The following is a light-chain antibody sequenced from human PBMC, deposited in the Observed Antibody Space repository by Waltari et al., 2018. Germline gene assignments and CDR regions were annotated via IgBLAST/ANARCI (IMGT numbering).Light chain of an antibody. CDR1: SSNIGAGYD. V-gene: IGLV1-40*01. J-gene: IGLJ2*01. CDR3: QSYDSSLSGSRV. CDR2: GKS. Sequence: QSVLTQPPSVSGAPGQRVTISCTGSSSNIGAGYDVHWYQQLPGTAPNPLILGKSNRPSGFPDRFSGSKSGTSASLAITGLQAEDEADYYCQSYDSSLSGSRVFGGGTKLTVL.